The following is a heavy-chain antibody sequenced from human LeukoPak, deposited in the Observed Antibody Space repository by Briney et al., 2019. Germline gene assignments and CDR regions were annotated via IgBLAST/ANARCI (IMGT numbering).Heavy chain of an antibody. V-gene: IGHV3-30-3*01. CDR1: GFTFSSYA. J-gene: IGHJ1*01. D-gene: IGHD6-19*01. Sequence: PGGSLRLSCAASGFTFSSYAMHWVRQAPGKGLEWVAVISYDGSNKYYADSVKGRFTISRDNSKNTLYLQMNSLRAEDTAVYYCARDHPIAVAEEYFQHWGQGTLVTVSS. CDR3: ARDHPIAVAEEYFQH. CDR2: ISYDGSNK.